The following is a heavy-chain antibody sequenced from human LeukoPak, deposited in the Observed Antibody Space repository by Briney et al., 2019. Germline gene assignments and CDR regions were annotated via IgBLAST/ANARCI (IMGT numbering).Heavy chain of an antibody. CDR2: MNPNSGNT. Sequence: GASVKVSCKASGYTFTSYDINWVRQATGQGLEWMGWMNPNSGNTGYAQKFQGRVTMTTDTSTSTAYMELRSLRSDDTAVYYCARDEDLLPRNYWGQGTLVTVSS. J-gene: IGHJ4*02. V-gene: IGHV1-8*01. D-gene: IGHD2-15*01. CDR3: ARDEDLLPRNY. CDR1: GYTFTSYD.